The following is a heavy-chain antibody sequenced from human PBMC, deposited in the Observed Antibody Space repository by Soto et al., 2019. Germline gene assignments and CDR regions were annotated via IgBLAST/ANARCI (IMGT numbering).Heavy chain of an antibody. J-gene: IGHJ4*02. CDR3: ARIGYSSSCFDY. CDR2: IKQDGSQK. D-gene: IGHD6-6*01. Sequence: LRLSCAASGFTFSSYWMSWVRQAPGKGLEWVANIKQDGSQKYYVDSVKGRFTISRDNAKNSVYLQMNSLRAEDTAVYYCARIGYSSSCFDYWGQGTLVTVSS. CDR1: GFTFSSYW. V-gene: IGHV3-7*01.